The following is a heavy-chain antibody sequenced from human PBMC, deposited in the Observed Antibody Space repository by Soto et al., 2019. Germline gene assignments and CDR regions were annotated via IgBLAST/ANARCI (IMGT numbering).Heavy chain of an antibody. J-gene: IGHJ4*02. D-gene: IGHD2-2*01. Sequence: LCGGSISSGGYYWSWIRQHPGKGLEWIGYTHYSGTYYNPSLKSRASISGDTSKNQFSLKLGSVTAADTAVYYCARVGGDTTSSFDYWGQGTLVTVSS. CDR2: THYSGT. CDR3: ARVGGDTTSSFDY. V-gene: IGHV4-31*02. CDR1: GGSISSGGYY.